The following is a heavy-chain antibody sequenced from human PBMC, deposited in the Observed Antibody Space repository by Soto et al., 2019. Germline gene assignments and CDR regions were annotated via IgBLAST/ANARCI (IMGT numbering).Heavy chain of an antibody. J-gene: IGHJ3*02. V-gene: IGHV1-3*01. CDR2: INAGNGNT. Sequence: QVPLVQSGAEVKKPGASVKVSCKASGYTFTSYAMHWVRQAPGQRLEWMGWINAGNGNTKYSQKFQGRATITRDTSASTAYMELSSLRSEDTAVYYCAKTELGYCSGGSCPEDAFDIWGQGTMVTVSS. CDR1: GYTFTSYA. D-gene: IGHD2-15*01. CDR3: AKTELGYCSGGSCPEDAFDI.